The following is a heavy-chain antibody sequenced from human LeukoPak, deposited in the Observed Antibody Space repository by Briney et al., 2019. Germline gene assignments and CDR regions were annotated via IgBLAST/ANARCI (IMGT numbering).Heavy chain of an antibody. D-gene: IGHD1-26*01. Sequence: GESLKISCKGSGYSFTNYWIAWVRQMPGKGLEWMGIIYPADSDTRYSPSFQGQVTISADKSITTAYLQWSSLKASDTAMYYCARLGGGGSYGENFGYWGQGTLVTVSS. CDR1: GYSFTNYW. V-gene: IGHV5-51*01. J-gene: IGHJ4*02. CDR2: IYPADSDT. CDR3: ARLGGGGSYGENFGY.